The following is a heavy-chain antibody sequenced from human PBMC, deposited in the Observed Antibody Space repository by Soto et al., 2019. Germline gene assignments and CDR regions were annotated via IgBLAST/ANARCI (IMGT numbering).Heavy chain of an antibody. D-gene: IGHD3-3*02. CDR2: IYNSGST. CDR1: GVFFSSNSYY. CDR3: ARRSSRLLVYNY. Sequence: PSETLSLTCTVSGVFFSSNSYYWSWLRQPPGEGVEWIGDIYNSGSTSYDPSLKSRVTISLDTSKNQFTLKLSSVTAADTAVYYCARRSSRLLVYNYWGHGTLVTVSS. J-gene: IGHJ4*01. V-gene: IGHV4-61*01.